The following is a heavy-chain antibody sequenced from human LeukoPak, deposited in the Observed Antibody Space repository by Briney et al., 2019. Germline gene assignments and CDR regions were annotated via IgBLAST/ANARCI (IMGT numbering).Heavy chain of an antibody. J-gene: IGHJ4*02. CDR1: GFTFSSYS. CDR2: ISSSSSYI. V-gene: IGHV3-21*01. D-gene: IGHD3-10*01. Sequence: GGSLRLSCAASGFTFSSYSVNWVRQAPGKGLEWVSSISSSSSYIYYADSVKGRFTISRDNAKNSLYLQMNSLRAEDTAVYYCARLRRSGSSEYYFDYWGQGTLVTVSS. CDR3: ARLRRSGSSEYYFDY.